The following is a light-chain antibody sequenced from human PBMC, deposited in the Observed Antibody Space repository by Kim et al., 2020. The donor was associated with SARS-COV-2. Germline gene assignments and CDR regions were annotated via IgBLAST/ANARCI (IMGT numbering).Light chain of an antibody. CDR1: PSNIGDRT. Sequence: GQRVTIACSGGPSNIGDRTGNCYQQVPGVAPKLLIHTNNQRPSGVPDRFSGSKLGTSATLAISGLQAEDEADYYCAAWDGILNGPVFGGGTQLTVL. J-gene: IGLJ7*01. CDR3: AAWDGILNGPV. V-gene: IGLV1-44*01. CDR2: TNN.